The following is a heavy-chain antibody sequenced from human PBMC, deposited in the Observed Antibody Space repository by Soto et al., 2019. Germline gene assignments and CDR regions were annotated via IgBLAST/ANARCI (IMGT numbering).Heavy chain of an antibody. CDR3: GDVKDSPAYEF. CDR2: ISPFYGTR. V-gene: IGHV1-18*01. Sequence: AAAKVSCKASGYIFRNYGISWVRQAPGQGLEGMGWISPFYGTRRLGQKFHGRVTMTPYTPTRISDMEVTSLVSDDTAVEYCGDVKDSPAYEFGGQGTLVTVSS. CDR1: GYIFRNYG. D-gene: IGHD3-22*01. J-gene: IGHJ4*02.